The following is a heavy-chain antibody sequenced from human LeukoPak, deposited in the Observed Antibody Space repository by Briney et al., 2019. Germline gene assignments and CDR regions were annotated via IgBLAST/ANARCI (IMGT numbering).Heavy chain of an antibody. V-gene: IGHV4-34*01. CDR1: GGSFSGYY. J-gene: IGHJ4*02. CDR3: ARGPLRRDGYNPPAP. D-gene: IGHD5-24*01. CDR2: INHSGST. Sequence: SETLSLTCAVYGGSFSGYYWSWIRQPPGKGLEWIGEINHSGSTNYNPSLKSRVTISVDTSKNQFSLKLSPVTAADTAVYYCARGPLRRDGYNPPAPWGQGTLVTVSS.